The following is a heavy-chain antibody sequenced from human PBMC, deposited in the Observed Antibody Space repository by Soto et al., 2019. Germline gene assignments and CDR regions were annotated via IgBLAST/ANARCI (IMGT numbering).Heavy chain of an antibody. D-gene: IGHD2-8*01. CDR2: INHSGST. CDR3: ASLGYCTNGVCYDQDPVGY. V-gene: IGHV4-34*01. CDR1: GGSFSGYY. J-gene: IGHJ4*02. Sequence: PSETLSLTCAVYGGSFSGYYWSWIRQPPGKGLEWIGEINHSGSTNYNPSLKSRVTISVDTSKNQFSLKLSSVTAADTAVYYCASLGYCTNGVCYDQDPVGYRGQGTLVTVSS.